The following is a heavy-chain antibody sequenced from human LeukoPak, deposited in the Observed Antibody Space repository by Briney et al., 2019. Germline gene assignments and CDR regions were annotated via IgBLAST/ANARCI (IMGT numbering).Heavy chain of an antibody. CDR3: ARGLVAGSSLFAFDY. CDR1: GSTFSSYA. Sequence: PGGSLRLSCAASGSTFSSYAMHWVRQAPGKGLEYVSAISSNGGSTYYANSVKGRFTISRDNSKNTLYLQMGSLRAEDMAVYYCARGLVAGSSLFAFDYWGQGTLVTVSS. J-gene: IGHJ4*02. V-gene: IGHV3-64*01. D-gene: IGHD6-19*01. CDR2: ISSNGGST.